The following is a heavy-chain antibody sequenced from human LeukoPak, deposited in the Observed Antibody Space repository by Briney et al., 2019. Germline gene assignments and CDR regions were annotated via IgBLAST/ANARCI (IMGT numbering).Heavy chain of an antibody. Sequence: GGSLRLSCAASGFTLSGSAMHWVRQASGKWLEWVGRIRSKANSYATAYAASVKGRFTISRDDSKNMAYLQMNSLKTEHTAVYYRTPHYGSRSVQRAFDLWGQGTMVTVSS. CDR1: GFTLSGSA. D-gene: IGHD3-10*01. J-gene: IGHJ3*01. CDR2: IRSKANSYAT. CDR3: TPHYGSRSVQRAFDL. V-gene: IGHV3-73*01.